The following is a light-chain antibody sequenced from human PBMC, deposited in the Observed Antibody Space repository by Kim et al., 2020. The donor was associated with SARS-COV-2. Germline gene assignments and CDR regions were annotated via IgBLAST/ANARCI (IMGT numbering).Light chain of an antibody. V-gene: IGKV4-1*01. CDR3: QQYYTSPHT. Sequence: TPINCKSSQSILYSANNENYLAWYQQKSGQPPKLLIYWASTRESGVPDRFTGSGSGTDFTLTISSLQAEDVAVYYCQQYYTSPHTFGQGTKVDIK. CDR2: WAS. CDR1: QSILYSANNENY. J-gene: IGKJ1*01.